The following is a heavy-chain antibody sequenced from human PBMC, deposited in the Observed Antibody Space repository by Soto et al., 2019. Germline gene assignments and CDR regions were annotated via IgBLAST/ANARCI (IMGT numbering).Heavy chain of an antibody. V-gene: IGHV1-69*01. D-gene: IGHD6-13*01. J-gene: IGHJ3*01. CDR1: ADSFSNYA. Sequence: QVQLVQSGPEVKKPGSSVKVSCKASADSFSNYAITWVRQAPGQGLEWMGGIIPMFGTTNYAQKFQARVAITADEARSTVYLDLNTLTSEDTAVYFCARWSSTTTEDAFDVWGQGTMVKVSS. CDR3: ARWSSTTTEDAFDV. CDR2: IIPMFGTT.